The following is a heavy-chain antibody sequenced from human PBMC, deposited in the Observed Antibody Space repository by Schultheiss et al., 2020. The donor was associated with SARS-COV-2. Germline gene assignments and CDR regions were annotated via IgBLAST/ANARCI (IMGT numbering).Heavy chain of an antibody. CDR1: GFTFSSYS. J-gene: IGHJ6*02. D-gene: IGHD2/OR15-2a*01. Sequence: GSLRLSCAASGFTFSSYSMNWVRQAPGKGLEWIGSIYSSGSTYYNPSLKSRVTISVDTSKNQFSLKLSSVTAADTAVYYCARDGAILSTTWGGMDVWGQGTTVTVSS. CDR2: IYSSGST. CDR3: ARDGAILSTTWGGMDV. V-gene: IGHV4-59*12.